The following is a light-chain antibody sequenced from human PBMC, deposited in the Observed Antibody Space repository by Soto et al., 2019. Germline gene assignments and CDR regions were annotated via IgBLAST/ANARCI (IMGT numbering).Light chain of an antibody. CDR2: EDS. V-gene: IGLV2-23*01. J-gene: IGLJ1*01. CDR3: CSYTGATTAYV. Sequence: QSVLTQPASVSGSPGQSITVSCTGSRNDVGNYNLVPWYQQSPGKAPKLLIYEDSKRPSGVSNRFSGSKSGDTASLTISGLQTEDEADYYCCSYTGATTAYVFGTGTKVTVL. CDR1: RNDVGNYNL.